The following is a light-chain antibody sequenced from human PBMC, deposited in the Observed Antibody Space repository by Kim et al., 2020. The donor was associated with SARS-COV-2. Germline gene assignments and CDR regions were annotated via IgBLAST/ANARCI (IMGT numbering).Light chain of an antibody. V-gene: IGKV1-6*01. CDR1: QDIRND. Sequence: ASMGDRVTITCRASQDIRNDLGWYQKRPGKAPKLLIFAASTLQSGVSSRFSGSGSGSVFTLTITSLQPEDFATYFCQQDHSYPRTFGEGTKVDIK. CDR3: QQDHSYPRT. CDR2: AAS. J-gene: IGKJ4*02.